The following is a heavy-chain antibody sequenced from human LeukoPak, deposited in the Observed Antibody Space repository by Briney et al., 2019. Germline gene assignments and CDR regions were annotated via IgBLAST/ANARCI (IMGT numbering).Heavy chain of an antibody. CDR1: GGLFTSSSHY. CDR3: ARRGLAAAGSFDY. V-gene: IGHV4-39*01. D-gene: IGHD6-13*01. Sequence: SETLSLTCTVSGGLFTSSSHYWGWLRQPPGKGLEWIGSIYYSGVTHFNPSLKSRVTISVDTSKNQFSLRLRSVTAADTAVYYCARRGLAAAGSFDYWGQGSLVTVSS. J-gene: IGHJ4*02. CDR2: IYYSGVT.